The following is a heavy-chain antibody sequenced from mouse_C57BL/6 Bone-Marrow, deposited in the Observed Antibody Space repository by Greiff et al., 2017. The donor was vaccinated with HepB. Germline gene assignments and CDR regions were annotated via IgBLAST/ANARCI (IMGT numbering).Heavy chain of an antibody. V-gene: IGHV1-63*01. J-gene: IGHJ1*03. CDR1: GYTFTNYW. D-gene: IGHD1-1*01. CDR3: ARWHYYGSSYDWYFDV. CDR2: IYPGGGYT. Sequence: QVQLQQSGAELVRPGTSVKMSCKASGYTFTNYWIGWAKQRPGHGLEWIGDIYPGGGYTNYNEKFKGKATLTADKSSSTAYMQFSSLTSEDSAIYYGARWHYYGSSYDWYFDVWGTGTTVTVSS.